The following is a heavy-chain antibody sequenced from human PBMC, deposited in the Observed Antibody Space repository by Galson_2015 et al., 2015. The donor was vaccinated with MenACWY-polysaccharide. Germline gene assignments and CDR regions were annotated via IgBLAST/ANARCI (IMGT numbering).Heavy chain of an antibody. D-gene: IGHD4-23*01. CDR1: GGSISVSGSY. CDR2: IDYNEHT. V-gene: IGHV4-39*07. Sequence: SEPLSLTCTVSGGSISVSGSYWGWIRQPPGKGLEWIGTIDYNEHTYYESSLRGRVIISQDKSRNQVFLKLTSVAAADTAVYFCVRDKGNFQTYDWGQGTLVTVSS. CDR3: VRDKGNFQTYD. J-gene: IGHJ4*02.